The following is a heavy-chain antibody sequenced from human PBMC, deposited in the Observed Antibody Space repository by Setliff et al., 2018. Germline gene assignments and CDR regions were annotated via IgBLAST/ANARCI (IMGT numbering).Heavy chain of an antibody. CDR2: ISVYNGNT. J-gene: IGHJ3*01. Sequence: ASVKVSCKASGYTFTSYGFSWVRQAPGQGLEWMGRISVYNGNTNYGQKYQGRVAMTTDTSTNTVYMELRSLRSDDTAVYFCVREYSDGGLTWGQGTMVTVSS. CDR3: VREYSDGGLT. D-gene: IGHD1-26*01. CDR1: GYTFTSYG. V-gene: IGHV1-18*01.